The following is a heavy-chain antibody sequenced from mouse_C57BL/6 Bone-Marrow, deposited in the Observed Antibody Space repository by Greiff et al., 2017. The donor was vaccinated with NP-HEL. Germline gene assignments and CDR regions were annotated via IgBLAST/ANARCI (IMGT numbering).Heavy chain of an antibody. V-gene: IGHV1-81*01. CDR3: ARDYGNYYYYAMDY. J-gene: IGHJ4*01. Sequence: QVQLKESGAELARPGASVKLSCKASGYTFTSYGISWVKQRPGQGLEWIGEIYPRSGNTYYNEKFKGKATLTADKSSSTAYMELRSLTSEDSAVYFCARDYGNYYYYAMDYWGQGTSVTVSS. CDR1: GYTFTSYG. D-gene: IGHD2-1*01. CDR2: IYPRSGNT.